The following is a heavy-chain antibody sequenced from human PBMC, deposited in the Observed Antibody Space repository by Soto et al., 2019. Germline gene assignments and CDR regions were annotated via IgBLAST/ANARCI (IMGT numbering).Heavy chain of an antibody. D-gene: IGHD3-16*01. Sequence: QVQLVQSGAEVKKPGASVKVSCKASGYTFSSYGISWVRQAPGQGLEWMGWISGYNGNTNYAQKLQGRVTMTIDTXXSXXXXXXXSLXXDXXXVYXCEXDRGGDGMDVWGQGTTVTVSS. V-gene: IGHV1-18*01. CDR3: EXDRGGDGMDV. J-gene: IGHJ6*01. CDR2: ISGYNGNT. CDR1: GYTFSSYG.